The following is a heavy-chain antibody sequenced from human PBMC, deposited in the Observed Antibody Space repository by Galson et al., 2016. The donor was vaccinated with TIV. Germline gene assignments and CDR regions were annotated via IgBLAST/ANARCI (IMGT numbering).Heavy chain of an antibody. V-gene: IGHV4-34*01. CDR1: GGSFRGYY. J-gene: IGHJ4*02. CDR3: TRGRFESGSYYNIGFDY. D-gene: IGHD3-10*01. Sequence: ETLSLTCGVSGGSFRGYYWTWIRLPPGKGLEWIGEIDDSGSTNSIPSLKSRLTLSVDTSRNHFSLQLKSVTAADTGVYYCTRGRFESGSYYNIGFDYWGQGMPGTVSS. CDR2: IDDSGST.